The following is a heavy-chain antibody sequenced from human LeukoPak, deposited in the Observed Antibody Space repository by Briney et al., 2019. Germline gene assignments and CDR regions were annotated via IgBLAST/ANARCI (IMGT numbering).Heavy chain of an antibody. CDR2: ISSSGGNT. D-gene: IGHD3-10*01. V-gene: IGHV3-21*01. CDR3: ARDPHGSGSY. J-gene: IGHJ4*02. Sequence: GSLRLSCAASGFTFSTYSMNWVRQAPGKGLDWVSAISSSGGNTYYADSVKGRFTVSRDNAKNSLYLQMNSLRAEDTAVYYCARDPHGSGSYWGQGTLVTVSS. CDR1: GFTFSTYS.